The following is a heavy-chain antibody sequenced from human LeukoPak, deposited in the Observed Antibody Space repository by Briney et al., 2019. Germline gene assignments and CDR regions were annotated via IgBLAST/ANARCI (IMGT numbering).Heavy chain of an antibody. CDR3: ARDSRSSHYFDY. CDR2: IYTGGST. D-gene: IGHD3-10*01. CDR1: GFTVSGTY. Sequence: GGSLRLSCAASGFTVSGTYMSWVRQAPGKGLEGVSVIYTGGSTYYADSVKGRFTISRDDSKNALYLQMNSLRAEDTAVYYCARDSRSSHYFDYWGQGTLVTVSS. J-gene: IGHJ4*02. V-gene: IGHV3-66*01.